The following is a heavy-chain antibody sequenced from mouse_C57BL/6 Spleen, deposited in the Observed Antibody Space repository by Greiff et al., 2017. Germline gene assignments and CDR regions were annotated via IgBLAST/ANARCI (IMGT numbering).Heavy chain of an antibody. CDR2: IWRGGST. CDR3: AKNYYGSSWYFDV. D-gene: IGHD1-1*01. CDR1: GFSLTSYG. V-gene: IGHV2-5*01. Sequence: VQLQQSGPGLVQPSQSLSITCTVSGFSLTSYGVHWVRQSPGKGLEWLGVIWRGGSTDYNAAFMSRLSITKDNSKSQVFFKMNSLQADDTAIYYCAKNYYGSSWYFDVWGTGTTVTVSS. J-gene: IGHJ1*03.